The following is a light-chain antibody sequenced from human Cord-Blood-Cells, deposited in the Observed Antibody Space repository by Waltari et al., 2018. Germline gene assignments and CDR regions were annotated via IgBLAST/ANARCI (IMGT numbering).Light chain of an antibody. V-gene: IGKV3-20*01. CDR1: QSVSSSY. J-gene: IGKJ4*01. Sequence: EIVLTQSPGTLSLSPGERPTLSCRASQSVSSSYLAWYQQKPGQAPRLLIYGASSRATGIPDRFSCSGSGTDFTLTISRLQPEDFAVYYCQQYGSSPLTFGGGTKVEIK. CDR3: QQYGSSPLT. CDR2: GAS.